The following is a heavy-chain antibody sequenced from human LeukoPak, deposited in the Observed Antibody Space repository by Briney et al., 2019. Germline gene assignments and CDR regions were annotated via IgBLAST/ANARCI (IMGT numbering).Heavy chain of an antibody. CDR3: ARVPYGSGSYKYYGMDV. CDR1: GGSISSGDYY. J-gene: IGHJ6*02. CDR2: IYYSGST. Sequence: SSQTLSLTCTVSGGSISSGDYYWSWIRQHPGKGLEWIGYIYYSGSTYYNPSLKSRLTISLDTSKNQFSLKLSSVTAADTAVYYCARVPYGSGSYKYYGMDVWGQGTTVTVSS. D-gene: IGHD3-10*01. V-gene: IGHV4-30-4*08.